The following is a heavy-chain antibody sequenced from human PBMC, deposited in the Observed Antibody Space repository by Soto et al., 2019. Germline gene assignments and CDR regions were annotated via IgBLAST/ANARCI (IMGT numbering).Heavy chain of an antibody. V-gene: IGHV3-30*18. CDR1: GFTCSNYG. Sequence: QVQLVESGGGVVQPGRSLRLSCAASGFTCSNYGMHWVRQAPGKGLEWVAVISYHGSDKYYADSVKGRFTISRDNSKNTLYLQMDSLRAVDTAVYYCAKDHLTTTVTTVGYWGQGTLVTVSS. D-gene: IGHD4-17*01. CDR3: AKDHLTTTVTTVGY. J-gene: IGHJ4*02. CDR2: ISYHGSDK.